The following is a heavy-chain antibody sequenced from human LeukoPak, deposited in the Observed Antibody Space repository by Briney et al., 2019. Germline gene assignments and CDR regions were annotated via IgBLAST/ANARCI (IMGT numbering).Heavy chain of an antibody. Sequence: ASVKVSCKTSGYPFANFAISWVRQARGQGLEWVGWISGDKGSTYYAPKLQDRVTLTTDSSTSTAYMELRNLRPDDTAVYYCARGGYSDYWGQGTLVTVSS. J-gene: IGHJ4*02. CDR2: ISGDKGST. D-gene: IGHD2-15*01. CDR1: GYPFANFA. CDR3: ARGGYSDY. V-gene: IGHV1-18*01.